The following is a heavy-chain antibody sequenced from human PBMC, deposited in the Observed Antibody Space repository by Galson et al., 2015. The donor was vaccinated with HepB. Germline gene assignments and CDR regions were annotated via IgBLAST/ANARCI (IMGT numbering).Heavy chain of an antibody. CDR2: ISATGNNI. Sequence: SLRLSCAASGFSFSRYAMHWVRQAPGKGLEWMGVISATGNNIYYADSVKGRFTLSRDNSENTLYLQMNGLRAEDTAVYYCARDTATHPFYDFWFGSKGKNFDYWGQGTLVIVSS. CDR1: GFSFSRYA. CDR3: ARDTATHPFYDFWFGSKGKNFDY. V-gene: IGHV3-30-3*01. J-gene: IGHJ4*02. D-gene: IGHD3/OR15-3a*01.